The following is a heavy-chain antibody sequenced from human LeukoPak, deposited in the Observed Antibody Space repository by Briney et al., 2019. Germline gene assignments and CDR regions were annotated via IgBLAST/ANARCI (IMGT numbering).Heavy chain of an antibody. J-gene: IGHJ3*02. D-gene: IGHD3-22*01. CDR1: GFNFRAYW. CDR2: ISGSGGNT. Sequence: GGSLRLSCTTSGFNFRAYWMGRVRQAPGKGLEWVSTISGSGGNTNYADSVKGRFTISRDNAKNSLYLQMNSLRAEDTAVYYCASEVAYYYDSSGPIDAFDIWGQGTMVTVSS. CDR3: ASEVAYYYDSSGPIDAFDI. V-gene: IGHV3-11*04.